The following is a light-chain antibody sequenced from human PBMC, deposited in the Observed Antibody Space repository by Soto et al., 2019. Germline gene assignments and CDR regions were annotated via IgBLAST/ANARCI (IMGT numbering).Light chain of an antibody. Sequence: EIVLTQSPGPLSLSPGERATLSCRSSQSVSSSYLAWYQQKPGQAPRLLIYGASSRATGIPDRFSGSGSGTDFTLTISRLEPEDFAVYYCQQYGSSPALTFGGGTKVDI. CDR2: GAS. CDR3: QQYGSSPALT. J-gene: IGKJ4*01. V-gene: IGKV3-20*01. CDR1: QSVSSSY.